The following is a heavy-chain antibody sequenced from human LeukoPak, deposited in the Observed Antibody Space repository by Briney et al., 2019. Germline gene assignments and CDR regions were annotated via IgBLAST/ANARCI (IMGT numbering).Heavy chain of an antibody. CDR2: ISSRGSTT. Sequence: GGSLRLSCAASGFTFSSYSMNWVSQAPGKGLEWISYISSRGSTTYYADSVKGRFTISRDNAKNSLYLQMNSLRAEDTAVYYCARSHEYYYYMDVWGKGTTVTVSS. CDR1: GFTFSSYS. V-gene: IGHV3-48*04. J-gene: IGHJ6*03. CDR3: ARSHEYYYYMDV.